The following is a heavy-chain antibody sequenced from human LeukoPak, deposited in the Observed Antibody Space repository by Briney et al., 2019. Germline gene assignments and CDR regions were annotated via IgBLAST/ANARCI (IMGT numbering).Heavy chain of an antibody. Sequence: ASVKVSCKASGYTFTGYYMHWVRQAPGQGLEWMGRNNPNSGGTNYAQKFQGRVTMTRDTSISTAYMELSRLRSDDTAVYYCARDQLDSSGWYPYYYYGMDVWGQGTTVTVSS. CDR2: NNPNSGGT. CDR3: ARDQLDSSGWYPYYYYGMDV. J-gene: IGHJ6*02. CDR1: GYTFTGYY. V-gene: IGHV1-2*06. D-gene: IGHD6-19*01.